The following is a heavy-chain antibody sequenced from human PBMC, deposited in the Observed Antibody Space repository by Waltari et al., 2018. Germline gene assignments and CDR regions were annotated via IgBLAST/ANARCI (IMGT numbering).Heavy chain of an antibody. Sequence: EVQLVETGGGLIQPGGSLRLSCAASGFTVTSTYLSWVRQPPGKGLEGVSIIFSGTRTYYADSVKGRFTISRDNSKNTLYLQMNSLRAEDTAVYYCARDHIAAPENYRGQGTLVTVSS. V-gene: IGHV3-53*02. CDR3: ARDHIAAPENY. J-gene: IGHJ4*02. D-gene: IGHD6-13*01. CDR2: IFSGTRT. CDR1: GFTVTSTY.